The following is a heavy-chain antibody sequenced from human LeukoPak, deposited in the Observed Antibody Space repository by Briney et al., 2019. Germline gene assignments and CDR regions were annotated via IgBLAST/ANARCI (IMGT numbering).Heavy chain of an antibody. CDR1: GYTFTGYY. V-gene: IGHV1-2*02. D-gene: IGHD6-13*01. J-gene: IGHJ4*02. CDR3: ARMRGAAAGRNFDY. Sequence: ASVKVSCKASGYTFTGYYMQWVRQAPGQGLEWMGWINPNSGGTNYAQKFQGRVTMTRDTSISTAYMELSRLRSDDTAVYYCARMRGAAAGRNFDYWGQGTLVTVSS. CDR2: INPNSGGT.